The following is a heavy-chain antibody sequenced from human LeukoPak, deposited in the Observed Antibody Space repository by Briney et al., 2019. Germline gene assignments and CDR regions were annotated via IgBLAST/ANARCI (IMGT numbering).Heavy chain of an antibody. Sequence: GGSLRLSCAASGFTFSSYAMSWVRQAPGKGLEWVSGISGSGDNTYYADSVKGRFAISRDNSKNTLYVQVDSLGTEDTAAYYCAKGSYYDSSGSFYFDYWGQGTLVTVSS. CDR3: AKGSYYDSSGSFYFDY. CDR1: GFTFSSYA. D-gene: IGHD3-22*01. CDR2: ISGSGDNT. J-gene: IGHJ4*02. V-gene: IGHV3-23*01.